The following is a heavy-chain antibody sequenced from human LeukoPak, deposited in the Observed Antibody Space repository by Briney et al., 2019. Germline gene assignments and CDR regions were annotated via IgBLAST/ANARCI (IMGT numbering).Heavy chain of an antibody. J-gene: IGHJ1*01. D-gene: IGHD6-6*01. CDR3: ARGGAARLHFQN. CDR1: GGSISSGGYY. CDR2: IYYSGST. V-gene: IGHV4-31*03. Sequence: SETLSLTCTVSGGSISSGGYYWSWIRQHPGKGLEWIGYIYYSGSTYYNPSLKSRVTISVDTSKNQFSLNLNSVTAADTAVYYCARGGAARLHFQNWGQGTLVTVSP.